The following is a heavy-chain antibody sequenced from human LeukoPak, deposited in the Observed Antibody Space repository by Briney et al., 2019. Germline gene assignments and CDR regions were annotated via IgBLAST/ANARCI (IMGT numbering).Heavy chain of an antibody. CDR1: GYTFTSYG. CDR3: ARDSSIAAAGLPFDY. CDR2: ISAYNGNT. Sequence: ASVKASCKASGYTFTSYGISWVRQAPGQGLEWMGWISAYNGNTNYAQKLQGRVTMTTDTSTSTAYMELRSLRSDDTAVYYCARDSSIAAAGLPFDYWGQGTLVTVSS. V-gene: IGHV1-18*01. J-gene: IGHJ4*02. D-gene: IGHD6-13*01.